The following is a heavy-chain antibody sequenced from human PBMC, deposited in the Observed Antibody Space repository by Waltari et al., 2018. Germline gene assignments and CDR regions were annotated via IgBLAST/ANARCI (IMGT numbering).Heavy chain of an antibody. Sequence: QVQLQESGPRLVRPSATLSLTCTVSGGSISRYYWSWIRQPPGKGLEWIGHIYNSWSTDYNPSLKSRVTISTDTSRNQFSLKVRSVTAADTAVYYCASLAGSGTSWYLDDYWGQGILVTVSS. J-gene: IGHJ4*02. CDR3: ASLAGSGTSWYLDDY. CDR1: GGSISRYY. D-gene: IGHD6-13*01. CDR2: IYNSWST. V-gene: IGHV4-59*01.